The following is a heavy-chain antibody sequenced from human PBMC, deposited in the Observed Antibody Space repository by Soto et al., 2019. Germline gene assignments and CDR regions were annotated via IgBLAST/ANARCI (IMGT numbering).Heavy chain of an antibody. J-gene: IGHJ4*02. CDR2: IYYSGST. CDR1: GFTFSSYA. V-gene: IGHV4-59*01. Sequence: GSLRLSCAASGFTFSSYAMSWIRQPPGKGLEWIGYIYYSGSTNYNPSLKSRVTISVDTSKNQFSLKLSSVTAADTAVYYCAGEAAAAPSYFDYWGQGTLVTVSS. D-gene: IGHD6-13*01. CDR3: AGEAAAAPSYFDY.